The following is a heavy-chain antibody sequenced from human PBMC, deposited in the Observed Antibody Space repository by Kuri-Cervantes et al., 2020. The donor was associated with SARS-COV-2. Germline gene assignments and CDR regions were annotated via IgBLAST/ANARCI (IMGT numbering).Heavy chain of an antibody. CDR2: ISSGGGNA. V-gene: IGHV3-23*01. CDR3: AREPGETFDY. Sequence: GGSLRLSCATSGFTFSNYAMTWIRQAPGKGLEWVSVISSGGGNAFYTGSVKGRFTISRDNAKNSLYLQMNSLRAEDTAVYYCAREPGETFDYWGQGTMVTVSS. D-gene: IGHD1-14*01. J-gene: IGHJ4*02. CDR1: GFTFSNYA.